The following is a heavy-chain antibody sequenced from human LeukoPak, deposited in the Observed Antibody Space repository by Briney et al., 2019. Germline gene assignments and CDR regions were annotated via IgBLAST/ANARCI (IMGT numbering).Heavy chain of an antibody. Sequence: SETLSLTCAVSGGSISSGGYSWSWIRQPPGKGLEWIGYIYHSGSTYYNPSLQSRVTISVDTSKNQFSLNLNSVTAADTAVYYCARGGAARLHFQNWGQGTLVTVSS. CDR3: ARGGAARLHFQN. V-gene: IGHV4-30-2*01. J-gene: IGHJ1*01. CDR1: GGSISSGGYS. D-gene: IGHD6-6*01. CDR2: IYHSGST.